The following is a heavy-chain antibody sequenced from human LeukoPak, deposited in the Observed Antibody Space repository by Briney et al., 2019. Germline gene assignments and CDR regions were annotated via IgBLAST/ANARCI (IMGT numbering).Heavy chain of an antibody. CDR3: ARVDYGDFVFDY. V-gene: IGHV3-64*01. J-gene: IGHJ4*02. CDR2: ITGSGGST. Sequence: GGFLRLSCAASGFTFSSYAMYWVRQAPGKGLEYVSAITGSGGSTYYANSVKGRFTISRDNSKNTLYLQMGSLRAEDMAVYYCARVDYGDFVFDYWGQGTLVTVSS. CDR1: GFTFSSYA. D-gene: IGHD4-17*01.